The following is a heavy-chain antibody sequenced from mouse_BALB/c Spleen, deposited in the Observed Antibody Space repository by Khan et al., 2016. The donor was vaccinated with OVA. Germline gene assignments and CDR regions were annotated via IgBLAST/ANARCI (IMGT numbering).Heavy chain of an antibody. CDR2: IYPGNSDT. V-gene: IGHV1-5*01. CDR1: GYSFTSYW. D-gene: IGHD2-1*01. Sequence: MQLEESGTVLARPGASVKMSCKASGYSFTSYWMHWVKQRPGQGLEWIGAIYPGNSDTNYNQKFKGKAKLTAVTSASTAYMELSSLTNEDSAVYYCTDGKYGGWFAYWGQGTLVTVSA. CDR3: TDGKYGGWFAY. J-gene: IGHJ3*01.